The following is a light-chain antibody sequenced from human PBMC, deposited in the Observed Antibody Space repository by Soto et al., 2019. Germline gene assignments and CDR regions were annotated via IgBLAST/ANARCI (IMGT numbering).Light chain of an antibody. CDR1: QSIGIW. CDR2: TSS. V-gene: IGKV1-5*03. CDR3: QQYRDYSWT. J-gene: IGKJ1*01. Sequence: IQMTQSPSTVSASVRDRGAITCRASQSIGIWLAGYQQKPGKAPRCLIYTSSNLLGGVPSRFSGSGSGTEFTPTISSLQPDDFATYYCQQYRDYSWTFGQGTKVEIK.